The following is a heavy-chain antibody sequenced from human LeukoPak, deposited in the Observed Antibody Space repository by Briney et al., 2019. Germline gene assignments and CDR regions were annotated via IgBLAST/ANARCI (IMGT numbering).Heavy chain of an antibody. Sequence: GGSLRLSCAASGFTFSSYAMHWVRQAPGKGLEYVSAISSNGGSTHYANSVKGRFTISRDNSKNTLYLQMGSLRAEDMAVYYCARLIWFGESVDAFDIWGQGTMVTVSS. D-gene: IGHD3-10*01. J-gene: IGHJ3*02. CDR3: ARLIWFGESVDAFDI. CDR1: GFTFSSYA. V-gene: IGHV3-64*01. CDR2: ISSNGGST.